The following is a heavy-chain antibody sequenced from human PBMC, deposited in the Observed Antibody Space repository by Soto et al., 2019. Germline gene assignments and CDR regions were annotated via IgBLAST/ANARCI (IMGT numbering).Heavy chain of an antibody. CDR2: IGGSGGDT. V-gene: IGHV3-23*01. J-gene: IGHJ4*02. Sequence: QPGGSLRLSCAASGFTFSSYAMHWVRQAPGKGLEWVSAIGGSGGDTYYADSVKGRFTISRDNSKNTLFLQMSSLTAEDTAVYYWGRGIGGGWSKNDYWGQGTLVTVSS. D-gene: IGHD6-19*01. CDR3: GRGIGGGWSKNDY. CDR1: GFTFSSYA.